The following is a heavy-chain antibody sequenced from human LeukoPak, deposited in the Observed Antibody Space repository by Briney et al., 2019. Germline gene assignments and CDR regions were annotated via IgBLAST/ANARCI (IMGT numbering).Heavy chain of an antibody. CDR1: GYTFTGYY. CDR3: ARVIWFGDENAGNDY. J-gene: IGHJ4*02. V-gene: IGHV1-2*02. Sequence: ASVKVSCKASGYTFTGYYMHWVRQAPGQGLEWMGWINHNSGGTNYAQKFKGRVTMTRETSISTAYMELSRLRSDDTAVYYCARVIWFGDENAGNDYWGQGTLVTVSS. D-gene: IGHD3-10*01. CDR2: INHNSGGT.